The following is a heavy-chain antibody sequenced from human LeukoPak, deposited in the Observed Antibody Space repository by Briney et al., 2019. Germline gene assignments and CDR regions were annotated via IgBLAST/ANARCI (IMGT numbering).Heavy chain of an antibody. D-gene: IGHD6-19*01. Sequence: GGSLRLSCAASGFTFTSYAMSWVRQAPGKGLEWVSAISGSGGSTYYADSVKGRFTISRDNSKNTLYLQMNTLTDEDTAVYYCAKYEPSSGWSFDYWGQGTLVTVSS. V-gene: IGHV3-23*01. CDR3: AKYEPSSGWSFDY. CDR1: GFTFTSYA. J-gene: IGHJ4*02. CDR2: ISGSGGST.